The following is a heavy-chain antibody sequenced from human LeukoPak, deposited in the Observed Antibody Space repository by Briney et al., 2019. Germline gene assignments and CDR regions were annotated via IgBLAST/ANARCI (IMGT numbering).Heavy chain of an antibody. CDR3: ARSRCGGDCYHLDY. V-gene: IGHV4-34*01. J-gene: IGHJ4*02. CDR1: GGSFSGYY. CDR2: INHSGST. Sequence: SETLSLTCAVSGGSFSGYYWSWIRQPPGKGLEWIGEINHSGSTNYNPSLKSRVTISVDTSKNQFSLKLSSVTAADTAVYYCARSRCGGDCYHLDYWGQGTLVTVSS. D-gene: IGHD2-21*02.